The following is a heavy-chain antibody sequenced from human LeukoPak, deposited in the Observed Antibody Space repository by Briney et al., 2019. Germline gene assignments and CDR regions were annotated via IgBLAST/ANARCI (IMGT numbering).Heavy chain of an antibody. D-gene: IGHD6-13*01. CDR3: ARATKPLGIAAAGHNWFDP. J-gene: IGHJ5*02. CDR1: GGSISSSSYY. V-gene: IGHV4-39*07. Sequence: SETLSLTCTVSGGSISSSSYYWGWIRQPPGKGLEWIGSIYYSGSTYYNPSLKSRVTISVDTSKNQFSLKLSSVTAADTAVYYCARATKPLGIAAAGHNWFDPWGQGTLVTVSS. CDR2: IYYSGST.